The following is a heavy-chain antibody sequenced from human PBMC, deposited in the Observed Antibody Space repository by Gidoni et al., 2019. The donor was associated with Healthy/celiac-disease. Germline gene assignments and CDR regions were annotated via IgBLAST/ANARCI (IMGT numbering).Heavy chain of an antibody. CDR2: IYHSGST. J-gene: IGHJ6*02. D-gene: IGHD3-10*01. Sequence: QVQLQESGPGLVKPSGTLSLTCAVSGGSISRSNWCSGVRQPPGKGLEWIGEIYHSGSTNYNPSLKSRVTISVDKSKNQFSLKLSSVTAADTAVYYCANLERVRGVTYGMDVWGQGTTVTVSS. CDR1: GGSISRSNW. V-gene: IGHV4-4*02. CDR3: ANLERVRGVTYGMDV.